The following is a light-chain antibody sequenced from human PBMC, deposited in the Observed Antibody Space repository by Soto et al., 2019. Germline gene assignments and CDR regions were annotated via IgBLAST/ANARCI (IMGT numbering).Light chain of an antibody. CDR1: QSVSSSSY. Sequence: EIVLTQSPGTLSLSPGERATLSCRASQSVSSSSYLAWYQQKPGQAPRLLIYGASSRATGIPDRFSGSGSVTDFTLTISRLEPEDIAVYYCQQYGSSPSYTFGQGTKLEIK. J-gene: IGKJ2*01. V-gene: IGKV3-20*01. CDR3: QQYGSSPSYT. CDR2: GAS.